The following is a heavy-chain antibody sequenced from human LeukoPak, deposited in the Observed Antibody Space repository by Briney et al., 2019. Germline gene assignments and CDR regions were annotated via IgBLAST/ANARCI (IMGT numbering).Heavy chain of an antibody. D-gene: IGHD4-17*01. CDR1: GVSFSTYY. Sequence: PSETLSLTCAVSGVSFSTYYRSLICQSPEKGLEWIGEVNHSGYTNYNPSLNGRVTISVDTSKHQFSLKLSSVPAVVTPVYYSARQLYGSDYWGQGTLVTVSS. V-gene: IGHV4-34*01. J-gene: IGHJ4*02. CDR3: ARQLYGSDY. CDR2: VNHSGYT.